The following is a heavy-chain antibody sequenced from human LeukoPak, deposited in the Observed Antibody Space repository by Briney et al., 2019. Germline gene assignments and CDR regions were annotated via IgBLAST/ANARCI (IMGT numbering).Heavy chain of an antibody. CDR1: GFTFSSYW. J-gene: IGHJ3*02. V-gene: IGHV3-7*01. CDR3: ARDLAGPPQEAFDI. CDR2: IKKDGSER. Sequence: GGSLRLSCAASGFTFSSYWMNWVRQAPGKGLEWVANIKKDGSERYYEDSAKGRFTISRDNTRKSLYLQMNTLRAEDTAVYYCARDLAGPPQEAFDIWGQGTMVTVSS.